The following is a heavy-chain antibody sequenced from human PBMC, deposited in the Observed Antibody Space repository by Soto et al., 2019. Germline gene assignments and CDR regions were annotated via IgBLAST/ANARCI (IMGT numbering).Heavy chain of an antibody. CDR1: GFTFSSYA. V-gene: IGHV3-23*01. J-gene: IGHJ3*01. D-gene: IGHD3-10*02. Sequence: EVQLLDSGGGLVQPGGSLRLSCAASGFTFSSYAMSWVRQAPGKGLEWVSSISGSGGGTYYADSVKGRFTISRDTSKNTLSLQMNSLRAEDTAVYYCAKSRCSGSYFNPSDACDFWGQWTMVTVSS. CDR3: AKSRCSGSYFNPSDACDF. CDR2: ISGSGGGT.